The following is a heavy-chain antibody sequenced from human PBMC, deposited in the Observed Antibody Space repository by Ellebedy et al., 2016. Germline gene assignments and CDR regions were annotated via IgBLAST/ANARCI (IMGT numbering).Heavy chain of an antibody. J-gene: IGHJ4*02. CDR1: GFAFSSFW. CDR3: ARDKRSSDFDY. Sequence: GGSLRLSCAASGFAFSSFWMSWVRQAPGKGLQWVATINQDGSEIHYVDSVKGRFTISRDNAKNSLYLQMNSLRPEDTAVFYCARDKRSSDFDYWGQGTLVTVSS. D-gene: IGHD2-15*01. V-gene: IGHV3-7*03. CDR2: INQDGSEI.